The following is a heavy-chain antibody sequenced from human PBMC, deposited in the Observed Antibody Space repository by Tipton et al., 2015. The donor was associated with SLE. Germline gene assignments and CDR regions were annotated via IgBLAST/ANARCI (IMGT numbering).Heavy chain of an antibody. CDR1: GGSISSGGYY. Sequence: TLSLTCTVSGGSISSGGYYWSWIRQHPGKGLEWIGYIYYSGSTYYNPSLKSRVTISVDTSKNQFSPKLSSVTAADTAVYYCARSLPTQLVVDYWGQGTLVTVSS. V-gene: IGHV4-31*03. CDR3: ARSLPTQLVVDY. CDR2: IYYSGST. J-gene: IGHJ4*02. D-gene: IGHD6-13*01.